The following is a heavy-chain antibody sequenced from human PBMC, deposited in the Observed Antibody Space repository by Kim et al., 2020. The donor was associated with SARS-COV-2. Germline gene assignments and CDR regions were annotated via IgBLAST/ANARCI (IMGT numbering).Heavy chain of an antibody. V-gene: IGHV3-23*01. Sequence: GGSLRLSCAASGFTFSRHSMIWVRQAPGEGLDWVAIINNAGGTHYADSVKGRFTISRDNSKNTLYLEMNTLRAEDTALYYCSPDWNHFAPWGQGTLVTVS. CDR2: INNAGGT. J-gene: IGHJ5*02. CDR1: GFTFSRHS. CDR3: SPDWNHFAP. D-gene: IGHD1-1*01.